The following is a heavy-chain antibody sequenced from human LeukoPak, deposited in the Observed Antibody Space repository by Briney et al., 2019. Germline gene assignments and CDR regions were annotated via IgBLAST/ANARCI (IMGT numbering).Heavy chain of an antibody. Sequence: SETLSLTCTVSGGSISSYYWSWIRQPAGKGLEWIGRIYTSGSTNYNPSLKSRVTISVDTSKNQFSLKLSSVTAADTAAYYCAGTYYDILTGYYESYNWFDPWGQGTLVTISS. V-gene: IGHV4-4*07. D-gene: IGHD3-9*01. CDR3: AGTYYDILTGYYESYNWFDP. CDR1: GGSISSYY. J-gene: IGHJ5*02. CDR2: IYTSGST.